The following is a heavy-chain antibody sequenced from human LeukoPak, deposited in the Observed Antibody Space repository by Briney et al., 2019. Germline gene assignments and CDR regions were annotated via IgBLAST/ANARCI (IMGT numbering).Heavy chain of an antibody. CDR3: ARASGLGGSSSGAWGAIFDY. CDR2: IYHSEST. J-gene: IGHJ4*02. CDR1: GYSNSSGYC. Sequence: ETLSLTCPVSGYSNSSGYCWGWIPQPPGKGLEWIGSIYHSESTYSTPSLKSRVTISVDTSKNQFSLKLSSVTAADTAVYYCARASGLGGSSSGAWGAIFDYWGQGTLVTVSA. D-gene: IGHD1-26*01. V-gene: IGHV4-38-2*02.